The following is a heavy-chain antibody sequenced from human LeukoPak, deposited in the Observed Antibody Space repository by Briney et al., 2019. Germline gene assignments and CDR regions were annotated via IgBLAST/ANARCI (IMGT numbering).Heavy chain of an antibody. CDR1: GYTFISYG. Sequence: GASGKVSCKASGYTFISYGISWVRQAPGQGLEWMGWISGHNGNTKYAQKLQGRVTMTIDTSTTTAYMELRSLRSDDTAVYYCARDGTRSVIVGAEDGFDYWGQGTLVTVSS. CDR3: ARDGTRSVIVGAEDGFDY. J-gene: IGHJ4*02. V-gene: IGHV1-18*01. CDR2: ISGHNGNT. D-gene: IGHD1-26*01.